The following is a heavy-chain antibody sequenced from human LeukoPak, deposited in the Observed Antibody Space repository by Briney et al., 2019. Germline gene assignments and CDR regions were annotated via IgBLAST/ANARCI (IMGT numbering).Heavy chain of an antibody. CDR3: AKDSPSRTATTEVPVDY. D-gene: IGHD1-1*01. CDR1: GFTFNIYS. J-gene: IGHJ4*02. CDR2: ITGSSSFV. Sequence: GGSLRLSCAASGFTFNIYSMNWVRQAPGKGLEWVSSITGSSSFVYYADSVEGRFTISRDNAKNSLYLQMNSLRAEDTAVYYCAKDSPSRTATTEVPVDYWGQGTLVTVSS. V-gene: IGHV3-21*01.